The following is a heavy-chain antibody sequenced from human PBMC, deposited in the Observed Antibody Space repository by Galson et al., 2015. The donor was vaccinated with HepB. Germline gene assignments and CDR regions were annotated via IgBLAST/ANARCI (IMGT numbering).Heavy chain of an antibody. CDR3: AKAGYCSRTSCYYFDY. V-gene: IGHV3-23*01. CDR2: LSGSGDNT. CDR1: GFTFSNYA. J-gene: IGHJ4*02. D-gene: IGHD2-2*01. Sequence: SLRLSCAASGFTFSNYAMYWVRQAPGRGLEWVSGLSGSGDNTYYGDSVKGRLTISRDNSRNTLSLQMNSLGADDTAVYYCAKAGYCSRTSCYYFDYWGQGTLVTVSS.